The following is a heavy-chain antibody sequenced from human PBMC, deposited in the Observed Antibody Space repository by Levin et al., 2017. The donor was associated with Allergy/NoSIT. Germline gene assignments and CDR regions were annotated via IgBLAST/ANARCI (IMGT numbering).Heavy chain of an antibody. D-gene: IGHD6-19*01. CDR3: ARDPGTEAGAGTDF. J-gene: IGHJ4*01. V-gene: IGHV4-39*07. CDR1: GGSISSRSDY. Sequence: PGGSLRLSCTVSGGSISSRSDYWGWIRQPPGKGLEWIGSIYYSGNTYYNPSLESRVTISEDTSKNQFSLKLSSVTAADTAVYYCARDPGTEAGAGTDFWGQGILVTVSS. CDR2: IYYSGNT.